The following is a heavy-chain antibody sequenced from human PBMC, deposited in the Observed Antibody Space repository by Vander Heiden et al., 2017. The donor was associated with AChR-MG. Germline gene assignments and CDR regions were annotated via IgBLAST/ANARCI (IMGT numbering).Heavy chain of an antibody. V-gene: IGHV3-9*01. CDR2: ISWNSGSI. CDR1: GFTFDDYA. D-gene: IGHD2-15*01. CDR3: AKSGVAGTKIYYYYYGMDV. Sequence: EVQLVESGGGLVQPGRSLRLSCAASGFTFDDYAMHWVRQAPGKGLEWVSGISWNSGSIGYADSVKGRFTISRDNAKNSLYLQMNSLRAEDTALYYCAKSGVAGTKIYYYYYGMDVWGQGTTVTVSS. J-gene: IGHJ6*02.